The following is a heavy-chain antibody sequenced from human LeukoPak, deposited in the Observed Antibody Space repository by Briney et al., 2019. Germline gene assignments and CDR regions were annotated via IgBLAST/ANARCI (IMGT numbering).Heavy chain of an antibody. J-gene: IGHJ3*02. CDR1: GFTFSSFA. V-gene: IGHV3-23*01. Sequence: GGSLRLSCAASGFTFSSFAMSWVRQAPGKGLEWVSVISGRGDSTYYADSVKGRFTISRDNSKSTVYLQMNSLRAEDTAVYYCAKDYYDSSGYYNYDAFDIWGQGTMVTVSS. CDR3: AKDYYDSSGYYNYDAFDI. CDR2: ISGRGDST. D-gene: IGHD3-22*01.